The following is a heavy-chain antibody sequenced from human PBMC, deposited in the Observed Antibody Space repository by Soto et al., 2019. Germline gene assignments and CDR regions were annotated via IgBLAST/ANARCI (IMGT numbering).Heavy chain of an antibody. J-gene: IGHJ4*02. V-gene: IGHV4-31*03. CDR1: GDSMTTVGYY. Sequence: QVQLQESGPGLVKPSQTLSLTCTVSGDSMTTVGYYWTWSRQHPGQGLEGIGFISYSGSTYYSSSLKGRVAISADTSKNQFSLKLNSVTAADTAVYYCTRGDYWGQGTLVTVSS. CDR3: TRGDY. CDR2: ISYSGST.